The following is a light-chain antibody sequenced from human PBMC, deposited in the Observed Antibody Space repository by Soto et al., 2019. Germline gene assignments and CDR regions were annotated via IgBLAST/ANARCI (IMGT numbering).Light chain of an antibody. V-gene: IGLV3-1*01. CDR1: KLGDKY. J-gene: IGLJ1*01. Sequence: SYELTQPPSVSVSPGQTASITCSGDKLGDKYACWYQQKPGQSPVLVIYQDSKRPSGIPERFSGSNSGNTATLTISGTQAMCEADYYCQAWDSSTGVFGTGTKLTVL. CDR3: QAWDSSTGV. CDR2: QDS.